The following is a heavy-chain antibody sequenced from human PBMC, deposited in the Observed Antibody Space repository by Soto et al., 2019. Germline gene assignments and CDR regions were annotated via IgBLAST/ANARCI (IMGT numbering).Heavy chain of an antibody. CDR1: GGSFSGYY. CDR3: ARVYRRTEVVAATSASYYYGMDV. CDR2: INHSGST. V-gene: IGHV4-34*01. D-gene: IGHD2-15*01. J-gene: IGHJ6*02. Sequence: PSETLSLTCAVYGGSFSGYYWSWIRQPPGKGLEWIGEINHSGSTNYNPSLKSRVTISVDTSKNQFSLKLSSVTAADTAVYYCARVYRRTEVVAATSASYYYGMDVWGQGTTVTVSS.